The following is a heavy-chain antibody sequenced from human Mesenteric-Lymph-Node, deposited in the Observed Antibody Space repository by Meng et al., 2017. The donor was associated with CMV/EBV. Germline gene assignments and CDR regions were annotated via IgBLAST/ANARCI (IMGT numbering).Heavy chain of an antibody. J-gene: IGHJ2*01. D-gene: IGHD6-19*01. CDR2: ILYAGSNI. CDR1: SYG. CDR3: ARAPLYSIGCSGGLGWYFDL. V-gene: IGHV3-33*01. Sequence: SYGMDWVRRAPGQGLEWVAFILYAGSNIYYTASVKCRFTISRDNSKTTLYLQMNSLSAEHTAVSYCARAPLYSIGCSGGLGWYFDLWGRGTLVTVSS.